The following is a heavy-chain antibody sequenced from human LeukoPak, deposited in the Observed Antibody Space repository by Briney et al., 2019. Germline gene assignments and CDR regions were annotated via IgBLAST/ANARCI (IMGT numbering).Heavy chain of an antibody. J-gene: IGHJ4*02. CDR3: ARPAKPY. CDR1: GGSFSGYY. D-gene: IGHD1-14*01. CDR2: INHSGST. Sequence: SETLPLTCAVYGGSFSGYYWSWIRQPPGKGLEWIGEINHSGSTNYNPSLKSRVTISVDTSKNQLSLKLSSVTAADTAVYYCARPAKPYWGQGTLVTVSS. V-gene: IGHV4-34*01.